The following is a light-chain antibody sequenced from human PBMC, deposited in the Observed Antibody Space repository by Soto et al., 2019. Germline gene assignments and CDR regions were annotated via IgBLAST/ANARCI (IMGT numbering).Light chain of an antibody. CDR3: SSYTTSDTWV. J-gene: IGLJ3*02. Sequence: QSALTQPASVSGSPGQSITISCTGTSSDVGGYKYVSWYQQHPGKAPKLMIYEVINRPSGVSDRFSGSKSGNTASLTISGLQTEDEAHYYCSSYTTSDTWVFGGGTKVTVL. CDR1: SSDVGGYKY. CDR2: EVI. V-gene: IGLV2-14*01.